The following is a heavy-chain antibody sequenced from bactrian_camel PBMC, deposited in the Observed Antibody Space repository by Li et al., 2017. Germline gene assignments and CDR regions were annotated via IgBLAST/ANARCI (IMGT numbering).Heavy chain of an antibody. D-gene: IGHD5*01. J-gene: IGHJ6*01. CDR1: GNTYKTYS. V-gene: IGHV3S60*01. Sequence: QVQLVESGGGSVQAGGSLRLSCAASGNTYKTYSMAWFRQAPGKEREGIACINWTGSKTHADSVKSRFTISRDNAKNTLYLQMNSLKPEDTAMYYCAAGSSRYCGLGTSAYGSWGQGTQVTVS. CDR3: AAGSSRYCGLGTSAYGS. CDR2: INWTGSKT.